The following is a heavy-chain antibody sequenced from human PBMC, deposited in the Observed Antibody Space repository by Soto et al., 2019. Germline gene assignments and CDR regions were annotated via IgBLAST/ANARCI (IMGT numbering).Heavy chain of an antibody. Sequence: QVQLVESGGGVVQPGRSLRLSCAASEFALRNFGMHWVRQAPGKGLEWVAVIWQDGSNEFYAESVKGRFTISRDNSKNTLYLQRNSLRAEDTAVYYCARGGVVGYCSGGRCSDFDYWGQGTLVTVSS. CDR3: ARGGVVGYCSGGRCSDFDY. J-gene: IGHJ4*02. CDR1: EFALRNFG. D-gene: IGHD2-15*01. V-gene: IGHV3-33*01. CDR2: IWQDGSNE.